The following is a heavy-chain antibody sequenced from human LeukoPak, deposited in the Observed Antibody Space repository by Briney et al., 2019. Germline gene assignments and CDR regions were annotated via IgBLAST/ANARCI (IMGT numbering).Heavy chain of an antibody. CDR3: AKDLGFSSSWYYFDY. Sequence: GGSLRLSCSASGFVFSIYTMYWVRQAPGKGLEWVSVIYSGGSTYYADSVKGRFTISRDNSKNTLYLQMNSLRAEDTAVYYCAKDLGFSSSWYYFDYWGQGTLVTVSS. J-gene: IGHJ4*02. V-gene: IGHV3-53*01. D-gene: IGHD6-13*01. CDR2: IYSGGST. CDR1: GFVFSIYT.